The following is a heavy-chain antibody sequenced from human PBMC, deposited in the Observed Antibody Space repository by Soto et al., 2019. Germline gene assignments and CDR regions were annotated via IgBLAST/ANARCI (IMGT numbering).Heavy chain of an antibody. CDR1: GFTFRDSA. CDR3: ATTQGYFDGDYLFDP. Sequence: QMHLEQSGPEVKKPGTSVRVSCKASGFTFRDSAVQWVRQTRAQRLEWIGWIVIVTGTTNLAQKFQERVTISRDMSTRTAYMDLNDLTSEDTAIYYCATTQGYFDGDYLFDPWGPGTQVTVSS. J-gene: IGHJ5*02. CDR2: IVIVTGTT. D-gene: IGHD2-21*01. V-gene: IGHV1-58*01.